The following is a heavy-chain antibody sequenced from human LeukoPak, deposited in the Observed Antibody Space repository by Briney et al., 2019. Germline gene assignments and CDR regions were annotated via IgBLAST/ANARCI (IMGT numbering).Heavy chain of an antibody. J-gene: IGHJ4*02. CDR3: ARAHDYGGPGFDY. CDR1: GGSFSGYY. Sequence: SETLSLTCAVYGGSFSGYYWSWIRQPPGKGLEWIGEINHSGSTNYNPSLKSRVTISVDTSKNQFSLKLSSVTAADTAVYCCARAHDYGGPGFDYWGQGTLVTVSS. D-gene: IGHD4-23*01. CDR2: INHSGST. V-gene: IGHV4-34*01.